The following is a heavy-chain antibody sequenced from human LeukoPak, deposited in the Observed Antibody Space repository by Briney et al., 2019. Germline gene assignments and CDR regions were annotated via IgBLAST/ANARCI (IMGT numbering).Heavy chain of an antibody. V-gene: IGHV3-64D*08. Sequence: GGSLRLSCSASGSIFNTYAMHWVRQAPGKGLEYVSAISSDGGTTFYADSVKGRFAISRDNSKNTLFLQMSSLRPEDTAIYYCRVAAANYFNQYGKDVWGQGTTVTVSS. CDR1: GSIFNTYA. CDR2: ISSDGGTT. J-gene: IGHJ6*02. D-gene: IGHD6-13*01. CDR3: RVAAANYFNQYGKDV.